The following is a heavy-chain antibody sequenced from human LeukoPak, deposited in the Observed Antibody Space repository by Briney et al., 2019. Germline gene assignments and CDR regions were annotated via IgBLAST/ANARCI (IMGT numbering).Heavy chain of an antibody. CDR3: GRYRSAGTEGIGIDY. CDR2: IFHSGST. V-gene: IGHV4-4*02. J-gene: IGHJ4*02. CDR1: GGPISSGHW. Sequence: SETLSLTCDVSGGPISSGHWWTWVRQPPGKTLEWIGEIFHSGSTDYNPSLKSRVTISVDTSKNQFSLKLTSVTAADTAVYHCGRYRSAGTEGIGIDYWGQGILVTVSS. D-gene: IGHD1-7*01.